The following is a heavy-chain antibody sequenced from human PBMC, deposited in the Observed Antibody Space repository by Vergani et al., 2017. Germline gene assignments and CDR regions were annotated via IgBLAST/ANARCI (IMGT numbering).Heavy chain of an antibody. Sequence: QVQLQESGPGLVKPSETLSLTCTVSGGSISSYYWSWIRQPPGKGLEWIGYIYYSGSTNYNPSLQSRVTISVDTSENHFALKMSSVTAADTAVYDCARDKSPYSWPLREGFDPWGQGTLVTVSS. D-gene: IGHD5-18*01. V-gene: IGHV4-59*01. J-gene: IGHJ5*02. CDR1: GGSISSYY. CDR3: ARDKSPYSWPLREGFDP. CDR2: IYYSGST.